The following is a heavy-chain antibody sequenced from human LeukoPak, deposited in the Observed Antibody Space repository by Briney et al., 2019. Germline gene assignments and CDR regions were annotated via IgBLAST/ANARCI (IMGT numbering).Heavy chain of an antibody. CDR1: GDSVSSNSVA. V-gene: IGHV6-1*01. J-gene: IGHJ5*02. Sequence: SQTLSLTCAISGDSVSSNSVAWNWIRQSPLRGLEWLGRTYYRSKWYNDYAVSVESRITINPDTSKNQFSLQLNSVTPEDTAVYYCARDDCSGGSCYWRFDPWGQGTLVTVSS. CDR2: TYYRSKWYN. CDR3: ARDDCSGGSCYWRFDP. D-gene: IGHD2-15*01.